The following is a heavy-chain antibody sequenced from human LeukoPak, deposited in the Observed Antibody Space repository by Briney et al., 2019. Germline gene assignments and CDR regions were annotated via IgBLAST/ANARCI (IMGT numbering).Heavy chain of an antibody. CDR2: VWNDGNKK. D-gene: IGHD1-26*01. CDR3: LSGNYCDY. V-gene: IGHV3-33*01. J-gene: IGHJ4*02. Sequence: GVSLRLSCAASGYSFSTHGMIWARQAPGKGLEWVALVWNDGNKKQYPESVKGRFTVSKDNSKNTVYLEINSLRAEDTAVYYCLSGNYCDYWGQGTLVTVSS. CDR1: GYSFSTHG.